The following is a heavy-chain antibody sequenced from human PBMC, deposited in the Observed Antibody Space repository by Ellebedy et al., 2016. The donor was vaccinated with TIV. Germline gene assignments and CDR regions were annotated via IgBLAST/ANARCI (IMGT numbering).Heavy chain of an antibody. CDR3: ARGAGANTPHPQLKTRENWFDP. D-gene: IGHD4/OR15-4a*01. CDR1: GYSFTSYW. Sequence: GGSPRLSXKGSGYSFTSYWIGWVRQMPGKGLEWMGIIYPGDSDTRYSPSFQGQVTISADKSISTAYLQWSSLKASDTAMYYCARGAGANTPHPQLKTRENWFDPWGQGTLVTVSS. V-gene: IGHV5-51*01. CDR2: IYPGDSDT. J-gene: IGHJ5*02.